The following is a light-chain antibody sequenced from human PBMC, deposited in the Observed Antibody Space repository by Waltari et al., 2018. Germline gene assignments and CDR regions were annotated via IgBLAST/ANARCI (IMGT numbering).Light chain of an antibody. Sequence: DIQMTQSPSSLSASVRDRVTITCRASQSISTYLNWYQQKPGKAPKLLIYAASNLQSGVPSRFSGSRSGTDFTLSISSLQPEDFATYYCQQNYYTPWTFGQGTKVEI. CDR2: AAS. V-gene: IGKV1-39*01. CDR1: QSISTY. J-gene: IGKJ1*01. CDR3: QQNYYTPWT.